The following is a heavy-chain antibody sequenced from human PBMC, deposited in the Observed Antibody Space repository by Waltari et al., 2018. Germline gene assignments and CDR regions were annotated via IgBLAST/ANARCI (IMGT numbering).Heavy chain of an antibody. J-gene: IGHJ4*02. CDR2: INTHNGNI. V-gene: IGHV1-18*01. CDR3: ARVITISGVVVPSGYSDY. Sequence: QVQLVQSGPEVKKPGASVKVSCKASGYTFTTVGINWVRQAPGQGLEWMGWINTHNGNINYAQKFQVRVTMTTDTSTSTAYMELRNLRSDDTAVYYCARVITISGVVVPSGYSDYWGQGTLVTVSS. CDR1: GYTFTTVG. D-gene: IGHD3-3*01.